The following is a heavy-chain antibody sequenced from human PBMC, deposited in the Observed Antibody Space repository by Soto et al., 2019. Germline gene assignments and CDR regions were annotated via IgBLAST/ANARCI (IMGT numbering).Heavy chain of an antibody. J-gene: IGHJ4*01. V-gene: IGHV3-23*01. D-gene: IGHD2-2*01. Sequence: GGPLGLTCTASEGDIIGHVVSWVRKGPGRGLEWVSGISGGGSNTFYADYVKGRFTISRDNSKNTLLLQMNSLGAEDTAVYYCAKFSSKYRSSLRGHYFDFCAQ. CDR2: ISGGGSNT. CDR3: AKFSSKYRSSLRGHYFDF. CDR1: EGDIIGHV.